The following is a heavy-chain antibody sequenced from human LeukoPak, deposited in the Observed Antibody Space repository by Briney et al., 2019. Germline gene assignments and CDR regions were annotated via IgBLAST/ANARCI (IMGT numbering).Heavy chain of an antibody. V-gene: IGHV4-4*09. J-gene: IGHJ4*02. CDR2: IYTSGRT. Sequence: PSETLSLTCTVSGGSISSYYWSWIRQPPGKGLEWIGYIYTSGRTNYNPSLRSRVTISVDSSRNQFSLKLTSVTAADTAVYYCARAESSGYPTPGDWGQGTLVTVSS. CDR3: ARAESSGYPTPGD. D-gene: IGHD3-22*01. CDR1: GGSISSYY.